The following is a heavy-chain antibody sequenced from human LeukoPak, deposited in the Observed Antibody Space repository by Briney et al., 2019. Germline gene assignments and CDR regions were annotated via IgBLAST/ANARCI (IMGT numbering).Heavy chain of an antibody. CDR3: ARDERSNYVGDAFDI. J-gene: IGHJ3*02. Sequence: GGSLRLSCAASGFTFSSYAMHWVHQAPGKGLEYVSAISSNGGSTYYANSVKGRFTISRDNSKNTLYLQMGSLRAEDMAVYYCARDERSNYVGDAFDIWGQGTMVTVSS. CDR1: GFTFSSYA. D-gene: IGHD4-11*01. V-gene: IGHV3-64*01. CDR2: ISSNGGST.